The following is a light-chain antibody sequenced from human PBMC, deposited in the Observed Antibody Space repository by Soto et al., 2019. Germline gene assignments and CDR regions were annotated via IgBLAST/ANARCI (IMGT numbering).Light chain of an antibody. CDR3: QQYGSSIT. Sequence: EIVLTQSPGTLSFSPGERATLPCIASQSVKSSYLAWYQHKPGQAPRLLIHGTSSRATGIPARFSGSGSGTDSTLTISRLEPEDFAVYYCQQYGSSITFGQGTRLEIK. V-gene: IGKV3-20*01. J-gene: IGKJ5*01. CDR1: QSVKSSY. CDR2: GTS.